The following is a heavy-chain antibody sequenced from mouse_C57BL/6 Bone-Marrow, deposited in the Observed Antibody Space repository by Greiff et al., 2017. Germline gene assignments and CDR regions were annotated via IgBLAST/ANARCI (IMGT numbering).Heavy chain of an antibody. CDR3: ARSGYFSFAY. CDR2: IYPSDSET. CDR1: GYTFTSYW. V-gene: IGHV1-61*01. D-gene: IGHD3-1*01. Sequence: VQLQQPGAELVRPGSSVKLSCKASGYTFTSYWLDWVKQRPGQGLEWIGNIYPSDSETHYNQKFKDKATLTVDKSSSTAYMQLRSLTSEDSAVYYCARSGYFSFAYWGQGTLVTVSA. J-gene: IGHJ3*01.